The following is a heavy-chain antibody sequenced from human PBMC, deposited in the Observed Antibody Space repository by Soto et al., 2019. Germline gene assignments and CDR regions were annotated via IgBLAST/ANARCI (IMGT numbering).Heavy chain of an antibody. D-gene: IGHD6-13*01. CDR3: ARHGGAAAANWFDP. V-gene: IGHV4-59*08. CDR1: GGSISSYY. Sequence: SETLSLTCTVSGGSISSYYWSWIRQPPGKGLEWIGYIYYSGSTNYNPSLKSRVTISVDTSKNQFSLKLSSGTAADTAVYYCARHGGAAAANWFDPWGQGTLVTVSS. J-gene: IGHJ5*02. CDR2: IYYSGST.